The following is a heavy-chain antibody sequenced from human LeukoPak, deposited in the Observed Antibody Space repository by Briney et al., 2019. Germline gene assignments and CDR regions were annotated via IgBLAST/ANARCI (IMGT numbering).Heavy chain of an antibody. CDR3: ARGWGSLRLGELSFDY. CDR2: IYSGGST. D-gene: IGHD3-16*02. CDR1: GFTVSSNY. V-gene: IGHV3-53*01. Sequence: GGSLRLSCAASGFTVSSNYMNWVRQAPGKGLEWVSVIYSGGSTYYADSVKGRFTISRDNSKNTLYLQMNSLRAEDTAVYYCARGWGSLRLGELSFDYWGQGTLVTVSS. J-gene: IGHJ4*02.